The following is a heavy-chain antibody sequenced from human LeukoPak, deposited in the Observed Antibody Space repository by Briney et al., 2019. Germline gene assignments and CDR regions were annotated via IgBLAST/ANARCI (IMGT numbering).Heavy chain of an antibody. J-gene: IGHJ4*02. CDR2: MNPNSGNT. CDR3: ARRVGRDRRQQALGY. V-gene: IGHV1-8*01. CDR1: GYTFTSYD. D-gene: IGHD1-26*01. Sequence: WASVKVSCKASGYTFTSYDTNWVRQATGQGLEWMGWMNPNSGNTGYAQKFQGRVTMTRNTSISTAYMELSSLRSEDTAVYYCARRVGRDRRQQALGYWGQGTLVTVSS.